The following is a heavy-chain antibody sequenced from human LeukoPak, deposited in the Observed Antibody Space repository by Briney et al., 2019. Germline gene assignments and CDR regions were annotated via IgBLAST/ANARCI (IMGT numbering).Heavy chain of an antibody. CDR1: GFSFSTYW. CDR2: INGDGSTT. Sequence: GGSLRLSCAASGFSFSTYWMHWVRQAPREGLVWVSRINGDGSTTNYADSVKGRFTISRDNAKNTLYLQMNSLRAEDTAVYYCTRRVDATRWYDPWGQGTLVTVSS. J-gene: IGHJ5*02. V-gene: IGHV3-74*01. D-gene: IGHD2-15*01. CDR3: TRRVDATRWYDP.